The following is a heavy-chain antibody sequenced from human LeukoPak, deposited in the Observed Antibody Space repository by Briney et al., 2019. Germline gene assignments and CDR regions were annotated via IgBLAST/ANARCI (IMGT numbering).Heavy chain of an antibody. J-gene: IGHJ5*02. D-gene: IGHD6-13*01. Sequence: RGASVKVSCKASGYTFTGYYMHWVRQAPGQGLEWMGWINPNSGGTNYAQKFQGWVTMTRDTSISTAYMELSRLRSDDTAVYYCARDFSYTPLGPDSSSSPFDPWGQGTLVTVSS. CDR1: GYTFTGYY. CDR2: INPNSGGT. CDR3: ARDFSYTPLGPDSSSSPFDP. V-gene: IGHV1-2*04.